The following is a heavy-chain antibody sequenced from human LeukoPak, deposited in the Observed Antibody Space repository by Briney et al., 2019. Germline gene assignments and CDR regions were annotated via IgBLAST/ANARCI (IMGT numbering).Heavy chain of an antibody. J-gene: IGHJ4*02. D-gene: IGHD3-3*01. CDR1: GGSISVTPYY. V-gene: IGHV4-39*07. CDR2: VYYSGST. Sequence: PSETLFLTCAISGGSISVTPYYWGWIRQPPGKGLEWIGSVYYSGSTYYNPSLKSRLTISVDTSKNQFSLKLTSVTAADTAVYYCARASTIFGHFAYWGRGTLVTVSS. CDR3: ARASTIFGHFAY.